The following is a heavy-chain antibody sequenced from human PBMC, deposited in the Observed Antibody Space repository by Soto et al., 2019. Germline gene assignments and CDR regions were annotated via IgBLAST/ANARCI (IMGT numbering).Heavy chain of an antibody. D-gene: IGHD3-10*01. Sequence: QVQLVQSGAEVKRPGSSVKVSCKASGDTFAFYSINWVRQAPGLGLEWMGRINPILSMANYAQRFQGRVTTPANKSTRTAYMVLTSLRSEDTAMYYCATSYGSGYRAFDSWGQGALVTVSS. CDR2: INPILSMA. CDR1: GDTFAFYS. J-gene: IGHJ4*02. V-gene: IGHV1-69*02. CDR3: ATSYGSGYRAFDS.